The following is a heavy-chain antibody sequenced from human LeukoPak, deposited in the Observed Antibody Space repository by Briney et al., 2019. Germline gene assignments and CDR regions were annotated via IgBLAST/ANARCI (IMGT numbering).Heavy chain of an antibody. CDR2: IIPIFGTA. CDR3: ARDVARIAVAGTGYYYYMDV. Sequence: GASVKVSCKASGGTFSSYAISWVRQAPGQGLEWMGGIIPIFGTANYAQKFQGRVTITADESTSTAYMELSSLRSEDTAVYYCARDVARIAVAGTGYYYYMDVWGKGTTVTVSS. J-gene: IGHJ6*03. D-gene: IGHD6-19*01. V-gene: IGHV1-69*01. CDR1: GGTFSSYA.